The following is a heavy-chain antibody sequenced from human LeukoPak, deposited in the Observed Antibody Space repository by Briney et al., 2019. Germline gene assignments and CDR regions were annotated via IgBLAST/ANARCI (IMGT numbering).Heavy chain of an antibody. D-gene: IGHD6-25*01. CDR3: ARLQSIAAIDTGTYNWFDP. CDR1: GYRFTNYW. V-gene: IGHV5-51*01. Sequence: GESLKISCKASGYRFTNYWIAWVRQLPGKGLEWMGIVYPGDSDTRYSPSFQGQVTISADKSISTAYLQWSSLKASDTAIYYCARLQSIAAIDTGTYNWFDPWGKGPLVPVSS. CDR2: VYPGDSDT. J-gene: IGHJ5*02.